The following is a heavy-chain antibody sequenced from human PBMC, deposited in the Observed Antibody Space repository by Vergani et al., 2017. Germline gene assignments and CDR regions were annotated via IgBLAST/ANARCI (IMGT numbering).Heavy chain of an antibody. D-gene: IGHD2-21*02. CDR2: ISYDAINK. Sequence: QVQLMESGGGVVQPGRSLRLSCAASGFTFSNYDIHWVRQPPGKGLEWVAGISYDAINKYYTDSVKGRFTISRDNSKNTLHLRMNSLRVDDTAVYYCARGSPSQYCGGDCYYYFDVWGRGTLVTVTS. V-gene: IGHV3-30*19. CDR3: ARGSPSQYCGGDCYYYFDV. J-gene: IGHJ2*01. CDR1: GFTFSNYD.